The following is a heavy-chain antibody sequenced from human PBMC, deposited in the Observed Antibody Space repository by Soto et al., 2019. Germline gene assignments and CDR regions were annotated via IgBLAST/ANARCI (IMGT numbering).Heavy chain of an antibody. CDR1: GGTFSRYR. J-gene: IGHJ6*02. V-gene: IGHV1-69*13. Sequence: SVKVSCKASGGTFSRYRITWVRQAPGHGLEWIGRIIPIFGIASYAQKFQGRVTITADESTSTAYMELSSLRSDDTAVYYCAREDRDRETGLVPAAIDGMDVWGQGTTVTVS. D-gene: IGHD2-2*01. CDR3: AREDRDRETGLVPAAIDGMDV. CDR2: IIPIFGIA.